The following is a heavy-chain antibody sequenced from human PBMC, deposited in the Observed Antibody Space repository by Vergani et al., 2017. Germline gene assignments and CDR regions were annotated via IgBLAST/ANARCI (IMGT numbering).Heavy chain of an antibody. D-gene: IGHD3-22*01. CDR3: ARGASYFDSGGYADT. CDR2: LDPRGGPP. V-gene: IGHV1-46*02. CDR1: GYIFNSYY. J-gene: IGHJ5*02. Sequence: QVQLVQSGAAVKKPGASVKLSCKSSGYIFNSYYIHWVRQAPGQGLEWMGLLDPRGGPPTYAEKFEGRVTLTADASASTAYMELTSLTSEDTAVYFCARGASYFDSGGYADTWGQGTLVTVS.